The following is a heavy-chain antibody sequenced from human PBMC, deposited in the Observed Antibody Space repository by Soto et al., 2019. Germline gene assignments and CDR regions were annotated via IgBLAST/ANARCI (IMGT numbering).Heavy chain of an antibody. V-gene: IGHV3-30*14. Sequence: GGSLRLSCAASGFTFSSYALHWVRQAPGKGLEWVTVISNDGSNKYYADSVKGRFTISRDNSKNTLYLQMSSLRAEDTAVYYCVKDDSFITPGDYWGQGTLVTVSS. CDR3: VKDDSFITPGDY. CDR2: ISNDGSNK. D-gene: IGHD3-10*01. J-gene: IGHJ4*02. CDR1: GFTFSSYA.